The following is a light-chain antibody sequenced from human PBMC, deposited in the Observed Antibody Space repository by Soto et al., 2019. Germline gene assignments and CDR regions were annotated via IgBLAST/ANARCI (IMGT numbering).Light chain of an antibody. V-gene: IGLV8-61*01. Sequence: QTVVTQEPSFSVSPGGTVTLTCALSSGSVSTANYPSWYRQTPGQPPRTVIYSTNTRSSGVPDRFSGSILGDKAALTITRAQEDDESVYYCAVYMGSGLLYVFGSGTKVTVL. J-gene: IGLJ1*01. CDR3: AVYMGSGLLYV. CDR2: STN. CDR1: SGSVSTANY.